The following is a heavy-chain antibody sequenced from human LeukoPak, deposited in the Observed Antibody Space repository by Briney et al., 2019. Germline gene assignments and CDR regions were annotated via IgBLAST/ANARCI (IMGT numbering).Heavy chain of an antibody. CDR3: ARGLKWGDYYYMDV. D-gene: IGHD7-27*01. CDR1: GYTFTSYD. Sequence: ASVXXXXKASGYTFTSYDINWVRQAPGQGLEWMGWMNPNGGNTGSAQKFQGRVTITRNTSISTAYMELSSLRSDDTAVYYCARGLKWGDYYYMDVWGKGTTVIVSS. CDR2: MNPNGGNT. J-gene: IGHJ6*03. V-gene: IGHV1-8*03.